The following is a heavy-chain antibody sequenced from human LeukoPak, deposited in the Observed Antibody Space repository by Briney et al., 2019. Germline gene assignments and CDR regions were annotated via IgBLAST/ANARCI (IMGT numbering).Heavy chain of an antibody. CDR1: GGSISSGSYY. CDR2: IYTSGST. V-gene: IGHV4-61*02. J-gene: IGHJ1*01. D-gene: IGHD2-2*02. Sequence: SETLSLTCTVSGGSISSGSYYWSWIRQPAGKGLEWIGRIYTSGSTNYNPSLKSRVTISVDTSKNQFSLKLSSVTAADTAVYYCAMTVVVVPAAILGPWHEYFQHWGQGTLVTVSS. CDR3: AMTVVVVPAAILGPWHEYFQH.